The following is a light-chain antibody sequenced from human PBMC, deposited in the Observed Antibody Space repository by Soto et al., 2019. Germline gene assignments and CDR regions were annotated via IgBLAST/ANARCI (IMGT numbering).Light chain of an antibody. CDR1: QSISSW. CDR3: QQYNSYKCT. Sequence: DIQMTQSPSTLSASVGDRVTITCRASQSISSWLAWYQQKPGKAPKLLIYKAPSLESGVPSRCSGSGPETEFTLTNSSLQPDDFATDYCQQYNSYKCTLGQGTKVAIK. CDR2: KAP. V-gene: IGKV1-5*03. J-gene: IGKJ1*01.